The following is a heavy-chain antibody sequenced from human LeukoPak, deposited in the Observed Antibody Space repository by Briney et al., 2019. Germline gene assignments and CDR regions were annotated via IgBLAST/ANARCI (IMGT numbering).Heavy chain of an antibody. CDR3: ARGGYSGSYYDY. V-gene: IGHV4-4*02. J-gene: IGHJ4*02. Sequence: PSGTLSLTCAVSGGSISSNDWWTWVRQPPGKGLEWIGEINHSGSTNYNPSLKSRVTISVDTSKNQFSLKLSSVTAADTAVYYCARGGYSGSYYDYWGQGTLVTVSS. CDR1: GGSISSNDW. CDR2: INHSGST. D-gene: IGHD1-26*01.